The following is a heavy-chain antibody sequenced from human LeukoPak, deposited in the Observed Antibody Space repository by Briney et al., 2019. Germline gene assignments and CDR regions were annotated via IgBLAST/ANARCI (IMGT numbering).Heavy chain of an antibody. J-gene: IGHJ4*02. CDR3: AVKYVYYFDY. CDR2: ISYDGSNK. V-gene: IGHV3-30*03. CDR1: GFTFNNYG. D-gene: IGHD3-16*01. Sequence: PGGSLRLSCAASGFTFNNYGIYWVRQAPGKGLEWVAAISYDGSNKYHADSVKGRFTISRDTSKNTLYLQMNSLRAEDTAVYYCAVKYVYYFDYWGQGTLVTVSS.